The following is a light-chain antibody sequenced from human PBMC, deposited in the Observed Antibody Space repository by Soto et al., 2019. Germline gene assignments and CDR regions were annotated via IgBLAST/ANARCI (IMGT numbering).Light chain of an antibody. CDR1: QDIRNN. Sequence: AIQMTQSPSSLSAAVGDRVTITCRASQDIRNNLGWYQQKPGRAPKLLIFTASGLQSGVPSRFSGSGSGTEFTLTISTLQSEDFAIYYCQHYNNWPPWTFGQGTKVDIK. V-gene: IGKV1-6*02. CDR3: QHYNNWPPWT. J-gene: IGKJ1*01. CDR2: TAS.